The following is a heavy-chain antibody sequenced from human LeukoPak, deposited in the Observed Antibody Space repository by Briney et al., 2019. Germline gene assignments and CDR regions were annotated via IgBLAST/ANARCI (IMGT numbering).Heavy chain of an antibody. CDR3: ARGDGYNFFVY. CDR2: IYVDGTT. D-gene: IGHD5-24*01. CDR1: GFTVSSNY. Sequence: HPGGSLRLSCAASGFTVSSNYMSWVRQAPGKGLEWVSVIYVDGTTYYADSVKGRFTISRDNSKNTLSPQMNSLRAEDTAVYYCARGDGYNFFVYWGQGTLVTVSS. J-gene: IGHJ4*02. V-gene: IGHV3-53*01.